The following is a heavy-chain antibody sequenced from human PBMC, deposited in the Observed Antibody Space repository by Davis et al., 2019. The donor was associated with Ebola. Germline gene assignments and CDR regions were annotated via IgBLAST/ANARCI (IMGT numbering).Heavy chain of an antibody. Sequence: GSLRLSCAVSGGSFSGNYWAWIRQSPGKGLECIGEVDDGGRVHYNPSLKSRVSISLDTSKNQFSLKVTSMTAADTAVYYCTSYDSWGQGAHVTVSS. CDR1: GGSFSGNY. J-gene: IGHJ4*02. CDR3: TSYDS. D-gene: IGHD3-16*01. V-gene: IGHV4-34*01. CDR2: VDDGGRV.